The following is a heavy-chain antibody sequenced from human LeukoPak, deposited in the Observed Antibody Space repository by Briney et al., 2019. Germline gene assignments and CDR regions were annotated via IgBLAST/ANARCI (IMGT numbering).Heavy chain of an antibody. V-gene: IGHV3-7*01. CDR1: GFTFSSYW. CDR3: ARYCGGDCYGMDV. D-gene: IGHD2-21*01. Sequence: GGSLRLSCAASGFTFSSYWMNWARQAPGKGLEWVANIKQDGSEKDYVDSVKGRFTISRDNAKNSLYLQMNNLRAEDTAVYYCARYCGGDCYGMDVWGQGTTVTVSS. J-gene: IGHJ6*02. CDR2: IKQDGSEK.